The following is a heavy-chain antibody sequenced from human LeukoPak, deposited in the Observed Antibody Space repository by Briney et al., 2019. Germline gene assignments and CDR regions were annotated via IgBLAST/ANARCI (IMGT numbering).Heavy chain of an antibody. D-gene: IGHD1-26*01. Sequence: PGGPLRLSCAASGFTVSSNYMSWVRQAPGKGLEWVSSISSSSSYIYYADSVKGRFTISRDNAKNSLYLQMNSLRAEDTAVYYCARDSRLVGEWELYFDYWGQGTLVTVSS. J-gene: IGHJ4*02. CDR1: GFTVSSNY. CDR3: ARDSRLVGEWELYFDY. V-gene: IGHV3-21*01. CDR2: ISSSSSYI.